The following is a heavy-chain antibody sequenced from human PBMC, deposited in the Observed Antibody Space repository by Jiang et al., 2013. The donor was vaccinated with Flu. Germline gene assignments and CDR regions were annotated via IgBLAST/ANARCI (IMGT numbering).Heavy chain of an antibody. V-gene: IGHV4-39*01. D-gene: IGHD6-13*01. J-gene: IGHJ4*02. Sequence: GSGLVKPSETLSLTCTVSGGSISSSSYYWGWIRQPPGKGLEWIGSIYYSGSTYYNPSLKSRVTISVDTSKNQFSLKLSSVTAADTAVYYCARLIIAAAGKEYYFDYWGQGTLVTVSS. CDR3: ARLIIAAAGKEYYFDY. CDR2: IYYSGST. CDR1: GGSISSSSYY.